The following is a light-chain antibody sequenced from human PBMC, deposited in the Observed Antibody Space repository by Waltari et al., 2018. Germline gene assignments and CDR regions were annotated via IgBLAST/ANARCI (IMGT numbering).Light chain of an antibody. V-gene: IGKV1-8*01. CDR1: QGISTY. J-gene: IGKJ1*01. CDR3: QQFYDYPWT. Sequence: AIRMTQSPSSFSVSKGDRVTITCRASQGISTYLAWFQQKPGKAPKLLIHSASTLKSGAPSRFSGSGSGTDFTLTISCLQSEDFATYYCQQFYDYPWTFGQGTKVEIK. CDR2: SAS.